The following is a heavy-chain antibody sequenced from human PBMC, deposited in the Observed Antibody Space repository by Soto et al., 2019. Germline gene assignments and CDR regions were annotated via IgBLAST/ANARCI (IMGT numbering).Heavy chain of an antibody. Sequence: ASVKVSCKASGYTFTSYDINWVRQATGQGLEWMGWMNPNSGNTGYAQKFQGRVTMTRNTSISTAYMELSSLRSEDTAVYYCAIKEALTGYYDCYYGMDVWGQGTTATVSS. D-gene: IGHD3-9*01. CDR3: AIKEALTGYYDCYYGMDV. CDR1: GYTFTSYD. CDR2: MNPNSGNT. J-gene: IGHJ6*02. V-gene: IGHV1-8*01.